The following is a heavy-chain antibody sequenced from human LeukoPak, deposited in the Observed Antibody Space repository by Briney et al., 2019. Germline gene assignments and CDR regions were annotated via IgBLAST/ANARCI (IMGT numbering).Heavy chain of an antibody. CDR2: IIPILGIA. D-gene: IGHD2-15*01. CDR3: ARNAPVYCSGGSCYSGYYFDY. CDR1: GGTFSSYT. V-gene: IGHV1-69*02. Sequence: VASVTVSCKASGGTFSSYTISWVRQAPGQGLEWMGWIIPILGIANYAQKFQGRVTITADKSTSTAYMELSSLRSEDTAVYYCARNAPVYCSGGSCYSGYYFDYWGQGTLVTVSS. J-gene: IGHJ4*02.